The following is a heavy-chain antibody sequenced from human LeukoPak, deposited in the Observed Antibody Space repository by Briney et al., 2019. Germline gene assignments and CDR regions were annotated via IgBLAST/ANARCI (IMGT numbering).Heavy chain of an antibody. CDR3: ARETYYDFWSGLDY. CDR1: GGSISSGDYY. Sequence: SETLSLTCTVSGGSISSGDYYWSWIRQPPGKGLEWIGYIYYSGSTYYNPSLKSRVTISVDTSKNQFSLKLSSVTAADTAVYYCARETYYDFWSGLDYWGQGTLVTVSS. V-gene: IGHV4-30-4*08. CDR2: IYYSGST. D-gene: IGHD3-3*01. J-gene: IGHJ4*02.